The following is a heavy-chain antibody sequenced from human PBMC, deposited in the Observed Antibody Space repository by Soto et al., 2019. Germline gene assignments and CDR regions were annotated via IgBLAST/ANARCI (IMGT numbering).Heavy chain of an antibody. V-gene: IGHV1-8*01. D-gene: IGHD1-26*01. Sequence: QVQLVQSGAEVKKPGASVKVSCKPSGYTFTNYDINWVRQATGLGLEYMGWMNPNTGNTGYAQKFQGRLTMTRNTSISTAYMELSSLRSEDTAVYYCAIRRTGSYLLVDFWGQGTLVTVSS. J-gene: IGHJ4*02. CDR3: AIRRTGSYLLVDF. CDR2: MNPNTGNT. CDR1: GYTFTNYD.